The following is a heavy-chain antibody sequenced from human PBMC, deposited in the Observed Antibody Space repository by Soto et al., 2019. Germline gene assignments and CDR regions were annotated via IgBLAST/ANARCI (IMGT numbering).Heavy chain of an antibody. D-gene: IGHD7-27*01. CDR2: IYSGGST. V-gene: IGHV3-53*01. Sequence: ETLSLTCTVSGGSVSSNYMSWVRQAPGKGLEWVSVIYSGGSTYYADSVKGRFTISRDNSKNTLYLQMKSLRAEDTAVYYCATPLGLTGTLNYYYGMDVWGQGTTVTVSS. CDR1: GGSVSSNY. CDR3: ATPLGLTGTLNYYYGMDV. J-gene: IGHJ6*02.